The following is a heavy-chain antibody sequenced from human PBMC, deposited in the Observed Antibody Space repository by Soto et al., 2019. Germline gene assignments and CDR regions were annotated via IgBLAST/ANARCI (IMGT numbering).Heavy chain of an antibody. Sequence: EVQLVDSGGGLVQPGGSLILSCAASGFPFGSYWMAWVRQAPGKGLEWVASINPDGTDKRYVDSVKGRFTISRDNAEKSLHLQMNSLRADDTAVYYCARDPLRGGDLDYWGQGTLVTVSS. CDR1: GFPFGSYW. J-gene: IGHJ4*02. D-gene: IGHD2-21*02. V-gene: IGHV3-7*05. CDR2: INPDGTDK. CDR3: ARDPLRGGDLDY.